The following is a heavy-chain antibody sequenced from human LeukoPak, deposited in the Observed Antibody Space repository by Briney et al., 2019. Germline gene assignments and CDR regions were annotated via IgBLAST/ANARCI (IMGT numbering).Heavy chain of an antibody. CDR1: GGSISSGGYY. J-gene: IGHJ5*02. CDR2: IYYSGST. Sequence: PLQTLSLTCAVSGGSISSGGYYWSWIRQHPGKGLEWIGYIYYSGSTYYNPSLKSRVTISVDTSKNQFSLKLSSVTAADTAVYYCARVRRTGSSGIWFDPWGQGTLVTVSS. D-gene: IGHD6-6*01. V-gene: IGHV4-31*11. CDR3: ARVRRTGSSGIWFDP.